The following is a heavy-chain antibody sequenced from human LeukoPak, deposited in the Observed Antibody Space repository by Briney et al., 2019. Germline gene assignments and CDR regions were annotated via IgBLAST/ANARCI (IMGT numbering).Heavy chain of an antibody. D-gene: IGHD3-22*01. CDR3: ARGSNYDSSGYYGDY. CDR1: GGTFSTYA. V-gene: IGHV1-69*10. Sequence: SVKVSCKASGGTFSTYAISWVRQAPGQGLEWMGGITPILGTANYAQKFQGRVTINADQSTSTAYMELSSLRSEDTAVYYCARGSNYDSSGYYGDYWGQGTLVTVSS. J-gene: IGHJ4*02. CDR2: ITPILGTA.